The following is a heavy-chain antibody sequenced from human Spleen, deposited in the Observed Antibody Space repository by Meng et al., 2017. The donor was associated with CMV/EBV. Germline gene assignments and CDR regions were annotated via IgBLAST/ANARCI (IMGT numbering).Heavy chain of an antibody. J-gene: IGHJ4*02. Sequence: GSISRSSHYWGWIRQPQGKGLEWIGSLYYSGSAFYNPSLKSRVTISVDTSKNQFSLKLTSVTAADTAVFYCARTYYYDSSTYWGFDYWGQGTLVTVSS. D-gene: IGHD3-22*01. CDR3: ARTYYYDSSTYWGFDY. CDR2: LYYSGSA. CDR1: GSISRSSHY. V-gene: IGHV4-39*01.